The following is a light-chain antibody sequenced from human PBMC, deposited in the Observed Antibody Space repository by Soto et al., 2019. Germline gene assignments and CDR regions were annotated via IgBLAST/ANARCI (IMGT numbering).Light chain of an antibody. J-gene: IGLJ3*02. V-gene: IGLV2-14*01. CDR1: SSDVGGYNY. CDR3: SSYTSSSTWV. CDR2: DVS. Sequence: QSALTQPDSVSGSPGQTITISSTGTSSDVGGYNYVSWYQQHPGKAPKLMIYDVSNRPSGVSNRFSGSKSGNTASLTISGLQAENEADYYCSSYTSSSTWVFGGGTKVTVL.